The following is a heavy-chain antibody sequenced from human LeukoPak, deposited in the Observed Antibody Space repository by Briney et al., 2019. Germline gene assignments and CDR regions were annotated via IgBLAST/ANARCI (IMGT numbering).Heavy chain of an antibody. CDR1: GFTFSGYA. Sequence: GGSLRLSCSASGFTFSGYAMHWVRQAPGKGREYVSAISSNGGSTYYADSLKGRFTISRSNSKNALYLQMSSLRAEDTAVYYCVKDTGTGYIYGEFDYWGQGTLVTVSS. V-gene: IGHV3-64D*09. J-gene: IGHJ4*02. D-gene: IGHD5-18*01. CDR2: ISSNGGST. CDR3: VKDTGTGYIYGEFDY.